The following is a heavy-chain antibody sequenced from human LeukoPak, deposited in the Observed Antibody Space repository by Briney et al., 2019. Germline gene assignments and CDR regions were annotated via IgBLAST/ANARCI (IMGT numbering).Heavy chain of an antibody. V-gene: IGHV1-69*05. CDR2: IIPIFGTA. CDR1: GGTFSSYA. J-gene: IGHJ5*02. CDR3: ARVTQTVKGYCSGGSCYYFGWFDP. Sequence: SVKVSCKASGGTFSSYAISWVRQAPGQGLERMGGIIPIFGTANYAQKFQGRVTITTDESTSTAYMELSSLRSEDTAVYYCARVTQTVKGYCSGGSCYYFGWFDPWGQGTLVTVSS. D-gene: IGHD2-15*01.